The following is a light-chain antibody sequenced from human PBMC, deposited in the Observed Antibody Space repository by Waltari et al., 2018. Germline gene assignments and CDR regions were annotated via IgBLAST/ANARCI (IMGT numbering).Light chain of an antibody. Sequence: DIHMTQSPSSLSAPVGDRVTLTFQASQDIKQSLNWFHQKPGTAPEVLIFDASNSQTGAPSRFSGSGSGTDFTFTISSLQPEDMGTYYCQQYHSVPLTFGGGTTVEIK. CDR1: QDIKQS. V-gene: IGKV1-33*01. J-gene: IGKJ4*01. CDR3: QQYHSVPLT. CDR2: DAS.